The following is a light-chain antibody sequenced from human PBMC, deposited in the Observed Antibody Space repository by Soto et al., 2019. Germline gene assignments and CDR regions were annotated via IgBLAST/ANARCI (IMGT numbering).Light chain of an antibody. V-gene: IGKV3-15*01. CDR2: EAS. Sequence: EIVMTQSPATRSVSPWERFTLSCMASQSVRSNLAWYQQKPGQAPRLLIYEASTRATGVPARFSGSGSGTEFTLTISSLRSEDFAVYYCQQHNVWPATFGQGSKVDIK. CDR3: QQHNVWPAT. J-gene: IGKJ1*01. CDR1: QSVRSN.